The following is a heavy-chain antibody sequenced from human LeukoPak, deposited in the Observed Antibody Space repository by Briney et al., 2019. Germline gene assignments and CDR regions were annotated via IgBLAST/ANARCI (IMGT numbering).Heavy chain of an antibody. CDR3: AKDPRGSWRTFDY. Sequence: GRSLRLSCAASGFTFSSYGMHWVRQAPGKGLEWVAVISYDGSNKYYADSVKGRFTISRDNSKNTLYLQMNSLRAEDTAVYYCAKDPRGSWRTFDYWAREPWSPSPQ. D-gene: IGHD6-13*01. V-gene: IGHV3-30*18. CDR1: GFTFSSYG. CDR2: ISYDGSNK. J-gene: IGHJ4*02.